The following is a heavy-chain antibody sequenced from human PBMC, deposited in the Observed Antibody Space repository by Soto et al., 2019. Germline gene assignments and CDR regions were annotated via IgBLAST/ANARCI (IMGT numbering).Heavy chain of an antibody. J-gene: IGHJ4*02. V-gene: IGHV4-39*01. Sequence: SETLSLTCTVSGGSISSSSYYWGWIRQPPGKGLEWIGSIHYSGSTYYNPSLKSRVTISVDTSKNQFSLKLSSVTAADTAVYYCARHRLLGLSVALNDYWGQGTLVTVSS. CDR1: GGSISSSSYY. CDR2: IHYSGST. CDR3: ARHRLLGLSVALNDY. D-gene: IGHD5-12*01.